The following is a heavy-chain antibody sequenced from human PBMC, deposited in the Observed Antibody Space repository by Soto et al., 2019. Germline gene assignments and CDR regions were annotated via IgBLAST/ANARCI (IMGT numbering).Heavy chain of an antibody. D-gene: IGHD4-17*01. CDR2: ISGSSDTT. CDR1: GLTFSNYA. Sequence: GGSLRLSCAAFGLTFSNYAMSWVRQAPGKGLEWVSAISGSSDTTYYADSVKGRFTISRDNSKNTLFLQMNSLRAEDTAVYYCAKYYGDHVGAFDIWGQGTMVPVSS. J-gene: IGHJ3*02. CDR3: AKYYGDHVGAFDI. V-gene: IGHV3-23*01.